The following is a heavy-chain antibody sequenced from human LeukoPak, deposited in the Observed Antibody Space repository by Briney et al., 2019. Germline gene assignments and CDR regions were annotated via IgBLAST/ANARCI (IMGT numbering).Heavy chain of an antibody. CDR3: ARTVSGYCSTINCDGAWFDP. V-gene: IGHV5-51*01. CDR2: IYPGDSDT. Sequence: GESLQISCKGSGYSFTSYWITWVRQMPGKGLEWMGIIYPGDSDTRYSPSFQGQVTISADKSINTAYLQWTSLKASDTAMYYCARTVSGYCSTINCDGAWFDPWGQGTLVTVSS. CDR1: GYSFTSYW. D-gene: IGHD2-2*01. J-gene: IGHJ5*02.